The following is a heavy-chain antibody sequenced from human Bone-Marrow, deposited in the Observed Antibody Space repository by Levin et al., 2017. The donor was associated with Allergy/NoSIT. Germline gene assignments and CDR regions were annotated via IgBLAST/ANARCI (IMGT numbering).Heavy chain of an antibody. J-gene: IGHJ6*02. CDR1: GGSISNSY. Sequence: SETLSLTCSVSGGSISNSYWSWIRQAPGKGLEWIGYIKNSGTTKYNPSLNSRVTISADTSKNQVSLRLTSVTAADTAVYYCASLGYTISYYVYAMDVWGQGTTVTVSS. D-gene: IGHD5-12*01. CDR3: ASLGYTISYYVYAMDV. CDR2: IKNSGTT. V-gene: IGHV4-59*01.